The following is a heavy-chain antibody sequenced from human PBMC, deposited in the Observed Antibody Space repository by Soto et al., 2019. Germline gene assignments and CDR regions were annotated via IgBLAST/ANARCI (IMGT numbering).Heavy chain of an antibody. CDR2: IYWDVVK. CDR1: GFSLSTSGVG. J-gene: IGHJ4*02. CDR3: AHSREVVAPIYLDY. D-gene: IGHD2-15*01. V-gene: IGHV2-5*02. Sequence: QITLKESGPTLVKPTQTLTLTCTFSGFSLSTSGVGVGWIRQPPGKALEWLALIYWDVVKRYSPSLKSRLTNPKDTSKHQVGLTMTNMDPVDTATYYCAHSREVVAPIYLDYWGQGTLVTVSS.